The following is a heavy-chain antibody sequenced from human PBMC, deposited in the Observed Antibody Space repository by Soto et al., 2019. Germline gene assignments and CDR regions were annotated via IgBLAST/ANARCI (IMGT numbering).Heavy chain of an antibody. Sequence: QVQLQQWGAGLLKPSETLSLTCAVYGGSFSGYYWTWIRQSPEKGLEWIGEVNHSGTTYYNPSLKTRVTISVHTPKNQFSLKMSSVTAADTAVYYCARGIGYCGSINCYSSRRLRFDSWGQGTLVTVSS. CDR2: VNHSGTT. D-gene: IGHD2-2*01. CDR3: ARGIGYCGSINCYSSRRLRFDS. V-gene: IGHV4-34*01. CDR1: GGSFSGYY. J-gene: IGHJ4*02.